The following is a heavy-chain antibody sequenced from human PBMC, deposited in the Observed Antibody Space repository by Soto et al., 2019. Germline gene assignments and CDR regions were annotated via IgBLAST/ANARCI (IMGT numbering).Heavy chain of an antibody. CDR2: IIPILGIA. CDR1: GGTFSSYT. V-gene: IGHV1-69*02. D-gene: IGHD3-22*01. Sequence: GASVKVSCEASGGTFSSYTISCVRQAPGQGLEWMGRIIPILGIANYAQKLQGRVTMTTDTSTSTAYMELRSLRSDDTAVYYCARSYYYDSSGYYYAPDFDYWGQGTLVTVSS. J-gene: IGHJ4*02. CDR3: ARSYYYDSSGYYYAPDFDY.